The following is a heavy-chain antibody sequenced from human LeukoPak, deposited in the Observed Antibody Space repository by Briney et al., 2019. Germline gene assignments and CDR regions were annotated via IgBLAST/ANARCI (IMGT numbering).Heavy chain of an antibody. CDR2: ISYDGSNE. D-gene: IGHD2-15*01. CDR1: GFTFSSYG. Sequence: GRSLRLSCAASGFTFSSYGMHWVRQAPGKGLEWVAVISYDGSNEYYADSVKGRFTISRDNSKNTLYLQMNSLRAEDTAVYYCAKELGYCSGGSCYPWGQGTLVTVSS. CDR3: AKELGYCSGGSCYP. J-gene: IGHJ5*02. V-gene: IGHV3-30*18.